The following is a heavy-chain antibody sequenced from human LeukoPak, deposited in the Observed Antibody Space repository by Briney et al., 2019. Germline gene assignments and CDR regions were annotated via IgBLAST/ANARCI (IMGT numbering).Heavy chain of an antibody. J-gene: IGHJ4*02. V-gene: IGHV3-11*01. CDR1: GFTFRDYY. Sequence: GGSLRLSCLASGFTFRDYYMTWIRQAPGKGLEWISFISSRGTTTDYADSVKGRFTISRDNANSSLFLQMNSLRAEDTALYYCARDRGSNNYFDHWGQGTLVTVSS. CDR3: ARDRGSNNYFDH. D-gene: IGHD2-2*01. CDR2: ISSRGTTT.